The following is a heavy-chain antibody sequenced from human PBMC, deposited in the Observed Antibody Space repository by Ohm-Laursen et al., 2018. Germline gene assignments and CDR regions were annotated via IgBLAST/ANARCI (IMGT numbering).Heavy chain of an antibody. D-gene: IGHD3-22*01. V-gene: IGHV1-18*01. J-gene: IGHJ3*02. CDR2: ISAHNGNT. CDR1: GYTFTSYG. Sequence: ASVKVSCKASGYTFTSYGISWVRQAPGQGLEWLGWISAHNGNTKNAQKVQGRVSMTTDTSTRTAYMELRSLRSDDTAVYYCARVSWYYDTSGPKSGAFDIWGQGTMVTVSS. CDR3: ARVSWYYDTSGPKSGAFDI.